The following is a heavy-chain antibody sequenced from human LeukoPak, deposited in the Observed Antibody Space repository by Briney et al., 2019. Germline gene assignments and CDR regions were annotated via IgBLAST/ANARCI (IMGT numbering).Heavy chain of an antibody. CDR2: ISGSGGST. J-gene: IGHJ3*02. Sequence: GGSLRLSCAASGFTFTNYALNWVRQAPGKGLEWVSAISGSGGSTYYADSVKGRFTISRDNSKNTLYLQMNSLRAEDTAVYYCARVGPSGAFDIWGQGTMVTVSS. D-gene: IGHD3/OR15-3a*01. CDR3: ARVGPSGAFDI. V-gene: IGHV3-23*01. CDR1: GFTFTNYA.